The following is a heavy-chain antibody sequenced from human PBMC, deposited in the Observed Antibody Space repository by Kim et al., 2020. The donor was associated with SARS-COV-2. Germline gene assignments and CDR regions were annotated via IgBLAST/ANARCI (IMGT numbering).Heavy chain of an antibody. J-gene: IGHJ5*02. Sequence: TPSFNSRVTSSVDTSKHQFSLSLSSITAADTAVYYCARQEYSRSLRWFDPWGQGTLVTVSS. V-gene: IGHV4-39*01. D-gene: IGHD6-6*01. CDR3: ARQEYSRSLRWFDP.